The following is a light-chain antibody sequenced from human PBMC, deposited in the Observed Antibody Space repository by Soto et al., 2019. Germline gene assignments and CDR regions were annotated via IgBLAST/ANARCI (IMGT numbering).Light chain of an antibody. Sequence: EVVMTQSPATLSVSPGERATLSCRASETVATNLAWYQQKPGQAPRLLIYGASNRATGIPDRFSGSGSGTDFTLTISRLEPEDFAVYYCQQYGGSLRTFGQGTKVDI. J-gene: IGKJ1*01. CDR2: GAS. V-gene: IGKV3-20*01. CDR1: ETVATN. CDR3: QQYGGSLRT.